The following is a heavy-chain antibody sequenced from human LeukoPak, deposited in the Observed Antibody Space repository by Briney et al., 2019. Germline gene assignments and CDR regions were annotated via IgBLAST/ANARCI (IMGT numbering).Heavy chain of an antibody. CDR3: AKDRLAYSYAQPFDY. CDR2: ISSGGRTM. V-gene: IGHV3-11*01. CDR1: GFTFSDYY. J-gene: IGHJ4*02. D-gene: IGHD3-16*01. Sequence: GGSLRLSCAASGFTFSDYYMTWIRQAPGKGLEWISYISSGGRTMHYTDSVKGRFTISRDNSKNTLYLQMNSLRAEDTAVYYCAKDRLAYSYAQPFDYWGQGTLVTVSS.